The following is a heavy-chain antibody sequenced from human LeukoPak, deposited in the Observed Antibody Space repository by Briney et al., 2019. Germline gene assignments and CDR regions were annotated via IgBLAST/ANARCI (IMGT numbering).Heavy chain of an antibody. Sequence: SGGSLRLSCAASGFTFSIYEMNWVRQAPGKGLEWVAVISYDGSNKYYADSVKGRFTISRDNSKNTLYLQMNSLRAEDTAVYYCAKGIQGIVWLLDYWGQGTLVTVSS. V-gene: IGHV3-30*18. J-gene: IGHJ4*02. D-gene: IGHD3-22*01. CDR1: GFTFSIYE. CDR2: ISYDGSNK. CDR3: AKGIQGIVWLLDY.